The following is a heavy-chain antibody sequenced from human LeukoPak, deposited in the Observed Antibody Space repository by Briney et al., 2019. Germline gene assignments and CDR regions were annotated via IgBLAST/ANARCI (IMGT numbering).Heavy chain of an antibody. CDR3: ARGTMIVVDPADY. D-gene: IGHD3-22*01. J-gene: IGHJ4*02. Sequence: ASVKVSCKASGYTFDNYGISWGRQTPGQGLEWMGGISAYNGNTNYAQNLQGRDTMTTDTSTSTAYMELRSLRSDDTAVYYCARGTMIVVDPADYWGQGTLVTVSS. CDR1: GYTFDNYG. V-gene: IGHV1-18*01. CDR2: ISAYNGNT.